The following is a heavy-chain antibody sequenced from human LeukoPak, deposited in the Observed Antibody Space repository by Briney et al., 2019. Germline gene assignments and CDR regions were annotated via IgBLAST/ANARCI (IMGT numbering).Heavy chain of an antibody. CDR1: GGSVTSTNW. CDR2: VHLDGRT. J-gene: IGHJ4*02. Sequence: KPSETLSLTCGVSGGSVTSTNWWTWVRQPPGKGLEWIGEVHLDGRTNYNPSLKSRLTMSVDLSESHISLKLTFVTAADTAVYYCAREGGFFRPLDYSGQGTLVTVSS. CDR3: AREGGFFRPLDY. V-gene: IGHV4-4*02. D-gene: IGHD3-3*01.